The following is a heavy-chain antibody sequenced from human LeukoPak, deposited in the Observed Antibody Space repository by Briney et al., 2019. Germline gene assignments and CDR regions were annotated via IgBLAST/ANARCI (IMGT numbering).Heavy chain of an antibody. Sequence: ASVKVSCKASGYTFTGYYMHWVRQAPGQGLEWMGWINPNSGGTNYAQKFQGRVTMTRDTSITTAYMELSRLISDDTAVYFCARGSIVGAGGPNGYWGQGTLVTVSS. D-gene: IGHD1-26*01. CDR2: INPNSGGT. CDR3: ARGSIVGAGGPNGY. J-gene: IGHJ4*02. V-gene: IGHV1-2*02. CDR1: GYTFTGYY.